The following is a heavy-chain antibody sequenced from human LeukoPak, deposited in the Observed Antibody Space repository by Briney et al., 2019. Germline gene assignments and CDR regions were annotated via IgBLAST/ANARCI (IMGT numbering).Heavy chain of an antibody. D-gene: IGHD3-10*02. J-gene: IGHJ4*02. Sequence: GGSLRLSCAASGLTFRNYGMHWVRQAPGKGLEWVAVIWYDGSNKYYADSVKGRFTISRDNSKDTLYLQTNSLRAEDTAVYYCAKTGIDRRVFGELFDYWGQGTLVTVSS. V-gene: IGHV3-33*06. CDR3: AKTGIDRRVFGELFDY. CDR2: IWYDGSNK. CDR1: GLTFRNYG.